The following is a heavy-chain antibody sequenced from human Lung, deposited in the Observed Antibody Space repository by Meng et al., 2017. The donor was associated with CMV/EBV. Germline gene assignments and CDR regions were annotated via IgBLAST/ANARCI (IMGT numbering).Heavy chain of an antibody. CDR1: GYTFTSYY. J-gene: IGHJ4*02. V-gene: IGHV1-46*01. CDR3: ARDRERGHSYGIIDY. Sequence: ASVKVSCKASGYTFTSYYMHWVRQAPGQGLEWMGIINPSGGSTSYAQKFQGRVTMTRDTSTSTVYMELSSLRSEDTAVYYCARDRERGHSYGIIDYWGQGXLVTVSS. CDR2: INPSGGST. D-gene: IGHD5-18*01.